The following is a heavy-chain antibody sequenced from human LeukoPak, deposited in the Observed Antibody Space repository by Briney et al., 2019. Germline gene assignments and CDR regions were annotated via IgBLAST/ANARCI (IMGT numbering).Heavy chain of an antibody. CDR2: TSSGGDYT. D-gene: IGHD3-22*01. Sequence: PGGSLRLSCAASGCTFNIYAMSWVHQAPGKGLEWVSSTSSGGDYTYYAGSVKGRFTISRDNSKNTLYLQMNSLRAEDTATYYCAKDRPNYYESNGHYYRRDGDSWGQGTLVTVSP. CDR3: AKDRPNYYESNGHYYRRDGDS. V-gene: IGHV3-23*01. CDR1: GCTFNIYA. J-gene: IGHJ5*01.